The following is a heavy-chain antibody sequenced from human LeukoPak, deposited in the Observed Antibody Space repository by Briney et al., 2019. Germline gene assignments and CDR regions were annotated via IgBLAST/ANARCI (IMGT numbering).Heavy chain of an antibody. V-gene: IGHV4-59*01. Sequence: SETLSLTCTVSGGSISSYYWSWIRQPPGKGLEWIGYVYYSGSTNYNPSLKSRVTISVDTSKNQFSLKLSSVTAADTAVYYCARENGYCSGTSCLYYYYYMDVWGKGTTVTVSS. J-gene: IGHJ6*03. CDR2: VYYSGST. CDR1: GGSISSYY. D-gene: IGHD2-2*01. CDR3: ARENGYCSGTSCLYYYYYMDV.